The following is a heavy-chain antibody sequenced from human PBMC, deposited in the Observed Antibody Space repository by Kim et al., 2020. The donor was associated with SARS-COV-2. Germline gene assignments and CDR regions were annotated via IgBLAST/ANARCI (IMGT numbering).Heavy chain of an antibody. CDR2: K. CDR3: ARDIGSGSLDY. J-gene: IGHJ4*02. Sequence: KYSADSVKGRFTISRDNSKNTLYLQMNSLRAEDTAVYYCARDIGSGSLDYWGQGTLVTVSS. V-gene: IGHV3-33*01. D-gene: IGHD3-10*01.